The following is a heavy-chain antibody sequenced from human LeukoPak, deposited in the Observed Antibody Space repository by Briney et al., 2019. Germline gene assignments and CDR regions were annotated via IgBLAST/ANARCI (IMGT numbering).Heavy chain of an antibody. D-gene: IGHD3-22*01. CDR3: ARHNSHPGYSYYYDSSGSPDAFDI. CDR2: IYYSGST. Sequence: PSETLSLTCTVSGGSISRSSYYWGWIRQPPGKGLEWIGSIYYSGSTYYNPSLKSRVTISVDTSKNQFSLKLSSVTAADTAVYYCARHNSHPGYSYYYDSSGSPDAFDIWGQGTMVTVSS. CDR1: GGSISRSSYY. V-gene: IGHV4-39*07. J-gene: IGHJ3*02.